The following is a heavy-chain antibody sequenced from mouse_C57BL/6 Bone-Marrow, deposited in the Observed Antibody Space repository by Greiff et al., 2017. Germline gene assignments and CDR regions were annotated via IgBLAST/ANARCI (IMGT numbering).Heavy chain of an antibody. CDR3: ARDYYGSYYAMDY. J-gene: IGHJ4*01. D-gene: IGHD1-1*01. CDR1: GFTFSSYA. V-gene: IGHV5-4*01. CDR2: ISDGGSYT. Sequence: EVMLVESGGGLVKPGGSLKLSCAASGFTFSSYAMSWVRQTPEKRLEWVATISDGGSYTYYPDNVKGRFTISRDNAKNKLYLQMSHLKSEDTAMYYCARDYYGSYYAMDYWGQGTSVTVSS.